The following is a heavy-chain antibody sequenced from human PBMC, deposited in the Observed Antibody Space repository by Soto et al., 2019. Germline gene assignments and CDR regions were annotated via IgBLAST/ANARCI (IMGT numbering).Heavy chain of an antibody. CDR2: IYPGDSDT. CDR3: ARTSAAGKYYYSMDV. V-gene: IGHV5-51*01. Sequence: GESKKDWRKGAGYRCTNYGGGWVSKKKGKGMEWMGIIYPGDSDTRYRPSFQGQVTISADKSISTAYLQWSSLKASDTAIYFCARTSAAGKYYYSMDVCGQAPTVSSP. D-gene: IGHD6-13*01. CDR1: GYRCTNYG. J-gene: IGHJ6*02.